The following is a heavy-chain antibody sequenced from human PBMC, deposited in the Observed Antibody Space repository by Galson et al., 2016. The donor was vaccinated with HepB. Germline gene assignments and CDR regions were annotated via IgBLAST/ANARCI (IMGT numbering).Heavy chain of an antibody. V-gene: IGHV3-48*02. Sequence: SLRLSCAASGFTSSHYSMIWVRQAPGKGLEWISYISGTSPTIYYADSERGRFTVSRDNAKNSLYLQMNSLRDEDTAVYYCARVSYITMMVVVVDPWGQGTLVTVSS. CDR2: ISGTSPTI. CDR1: GFTSSHYS. D-gene: IGHD3-22*01. CDR3: ARVSYITMMVVVVDP. J-gene: IGHJ5*02.